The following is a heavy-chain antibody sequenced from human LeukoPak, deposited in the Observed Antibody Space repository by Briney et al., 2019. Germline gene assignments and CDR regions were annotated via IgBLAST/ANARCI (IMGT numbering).Heavy chain of an antibody. CDR1: GGTFSSYA. J-gene: IGHJ4*02. Sequence: ASVKVSCKASGGTFSSYAISWVRQAPGQGLEWMGRINPNSGGTNYAQKFQGRVTMTRDTFISTAYMELSRLRSDDTAVYYCARGDPPRITIFGVVIAPDYWGQGTLGTVSS. D-gene: IGHD3-3*01. V-gene: IGHV1-2*06. CDR3: ARGDPPRITIFGVVIAPDY. CDR2: INPNSGGT.